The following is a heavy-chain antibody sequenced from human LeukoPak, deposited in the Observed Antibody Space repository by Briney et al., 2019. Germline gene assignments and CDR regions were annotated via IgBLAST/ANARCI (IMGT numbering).Heavy chain of an antibody. V-gene: IGHV4-34*01. D-gene: IGHD2-15*01. J-gene: IGHJ6*03. CDR3: ARVGAYCSGGSCYGYYYYYMDV. Sequence: SETLSLTCAVYGGSFSGYYWNWIRQPPGKGLEWIGEINHSGSTNYNPSLKSRVTISVDTSKNQFSLKLSSVTAADTAVYYCARVGAYCSGGSCYGYYYYYMDVWGKGTTVTVSS. CDR1: GGSFSGYY. CDR2: INHSGST.